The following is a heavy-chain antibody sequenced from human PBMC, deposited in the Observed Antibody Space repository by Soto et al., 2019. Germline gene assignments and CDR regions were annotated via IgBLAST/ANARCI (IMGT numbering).Heavy chain of an antibody. Sequence: GGSLRLSCAASGFTFSIYAMHWVRQAPGKGLEYVSAISSNGGSTYYADSVKGRFTISRDNSKNTLYLQMSSLRAEDTAVYYCVKERRVMITSLDYWGQGTLVTV. CDR1: GFTFSIYA. J-gene: IGHJ4*02. CDR3: VKERRVMITSLDY. D-gene: IGHD3-16*01. V-gene: IGHV3-64D*08. CDR2: ISSNGGST.